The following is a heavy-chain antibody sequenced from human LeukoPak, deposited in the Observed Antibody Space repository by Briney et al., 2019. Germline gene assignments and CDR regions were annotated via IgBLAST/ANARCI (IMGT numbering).Heavy chain of an antibody. CDR1: GYTFTGYY. D-gene: IGHD6-19*01. J-gene: IGHJ4*02. CDR3: ARGQYSSGLGLLDY. Sequence: SSVKVSCQASGYTFTGYYIHWVRQAPGQGREWMGWINPNSGGTNYAQKFQGRVTMTRDTSISTAYMELSRLRSDDTAFYYCARGQYSSGLGLLDYWGQGTLVTVSS. CDR2: INPNSGGT. V-gene: IGHV1-2*02.